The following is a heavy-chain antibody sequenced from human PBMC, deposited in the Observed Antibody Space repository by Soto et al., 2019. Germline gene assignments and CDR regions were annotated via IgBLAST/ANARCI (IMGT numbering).Heavy chain of an antibody. CDR3: TRGYRVTTHNPTTIGY. CDR2: MNPNSGNT. Sequence: QVQLVQSGAEVKKPGASVKVSCKASGYTFTSYDINWVRQATGQGLEWMAWMNPNSGNTGYAQKFQGRVTITRNTSISTGYMELSSLRSEDTAVYYCTRGYRVTTHNPTTIGYWGQGTMVTVAS. V-gene: IGHV1-8*01. J-gene: IGHJ4*02. D-gene: IGHD1-1*01. CDR1: GYTFTSYD.